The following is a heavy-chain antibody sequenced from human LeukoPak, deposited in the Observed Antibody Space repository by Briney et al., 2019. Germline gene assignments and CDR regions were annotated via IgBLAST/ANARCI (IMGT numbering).Heavy chain of an antibody. J-gene: IGHJ4*02. D-gene: IGHD6-19*01. CDR1: GFTFSTYS. CDR3: ARGGPNNSGWILDF. V-gene: IGHV3-21*01. Sequence: GGSLRLSCAASGFTFSTYSLNWVRQAPGKGLEWVSCISSSSSNIYYADSVKGRFTISRDNAKNSLYLQMNSLTSEDMAVFYCARGGPNNSGWILDFWGQGTLVSVSS. CDR2: ISSSSSNI.